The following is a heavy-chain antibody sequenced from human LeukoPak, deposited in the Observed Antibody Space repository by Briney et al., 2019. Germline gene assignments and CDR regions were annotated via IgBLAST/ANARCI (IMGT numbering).Heavy chain of an antibody. J-gene: IGHJ6*03. CDR2: MNPNSGNT. V-gene: IGHV1-8*01. CDR3: ARALAKQDYYYYMDV. Sequence: ASVKVSCKASGYTFTSYDINWVRQATGQGLEWMGGMNPNSGNTGYAQKFQGRVTMTRNTSISTAYMELSSLRSEDTAVYYCARALAKQDYYYYMDVWGKGTTVTVSS. D-gene: IGHD6-13*01. CDR1: GYTFTSYD.